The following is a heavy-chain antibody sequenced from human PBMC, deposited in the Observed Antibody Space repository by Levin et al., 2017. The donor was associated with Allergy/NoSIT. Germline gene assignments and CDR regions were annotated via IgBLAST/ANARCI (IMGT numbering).Heavy chain of an antibody. V-gene: IGHV5-51*01. J-gene: IGHJ4*02. CDR1: GYSFTSYW. CDR2: IFPSDSAT. Sequence: GGSLRLSCQASGYSFTSYWFGWVRQRPGKGLEWMGPIFPSDSATRFSPSFQGQIIMSVDKSISTAYLQWSSLKASDSAMYYCARRDSDGSNSFDYWGQGTLVTVSS. CDR3: ARRDSDGSNSFDY. D-gene: IGHD4-23*01.